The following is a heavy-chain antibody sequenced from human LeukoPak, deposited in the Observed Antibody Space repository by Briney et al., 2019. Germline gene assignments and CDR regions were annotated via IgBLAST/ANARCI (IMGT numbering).Heavy chain of an antibody. J-gene: IGHJ4*02. CDR2: ISYDGSNK. V-gene: IGHV3-30-3*01. Sequence: GGSLRLSCAASGFTFSSYAMHWVRQAPGKGLEWVAVISYDGSNKYYADSVKGRFTISRDNSKNTLYLQMNSLRAEDTAVYYCARDEGIVPDYWGQGTLVTVSS. CDR3: ARDEGIVPDY. D-gene: IGHD2-2*01. CDR1: GFTFSSYA.